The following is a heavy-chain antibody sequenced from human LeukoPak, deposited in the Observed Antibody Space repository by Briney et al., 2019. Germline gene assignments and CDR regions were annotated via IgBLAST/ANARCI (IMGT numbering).Heavy chain of an antibody. CDR1: GGSISSSSDY. CDR2: IYYSGST. D-gene: IGHD3-16*01. Sequence: SETLSLTCTVSGGSISSSSDYWGWIRQPPGKGLEWIASIYYSGSTYYNPSLKSRVTISVDTSKNQFSLKLSSETAADTAVYYCARGNYEYVWGGIDYWGQGTLVTVSS. J-gene: IGHJ4*02. CDR3: ARGNYEYVWGGIDY. V-gene: IGHV4-39*01.